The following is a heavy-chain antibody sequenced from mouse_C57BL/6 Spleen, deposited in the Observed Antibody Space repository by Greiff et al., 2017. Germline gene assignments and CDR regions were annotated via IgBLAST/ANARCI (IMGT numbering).Heavy chain of an antibody. CDR1: GYTFTSYW. CDR2: IGPNSGGT. Sequence: QVQLQQSGAELVKPGASVKLSCKASGYTFTSYWMHWVKQRPGRGLEWIGRIGPNSGGTKYNEKFKSKATLTVDKPSSTAYMQLSSLTSEDSAVYYCARPYYGSSNWYFDVWGTGTTVTVSS. V-gene: IGHV1-72*01. D-gene: IGHD1-1*01. CDR3: ARPYYGSSNWYFDV. J-gene: IGHJ1*03.